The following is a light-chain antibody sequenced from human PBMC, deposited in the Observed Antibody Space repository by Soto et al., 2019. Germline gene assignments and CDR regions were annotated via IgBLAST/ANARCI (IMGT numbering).Light chain of an antibody. CDR2: GAS. V-gene: IGKV3-15*01. J-gene: IGKJ1*01. CDR3: QQYNNWPPWT. Sequence: MTQSPSSLSASVGDRVTITCRASQSVSSNLAWYQKKPGQAPRLXXYGASTRATGIPARFSGSGSGTDLTLTISSLQSEDFAVYYCQQYNNWPPWTFGQGTKVDIK. CDR1: QSVSSN.